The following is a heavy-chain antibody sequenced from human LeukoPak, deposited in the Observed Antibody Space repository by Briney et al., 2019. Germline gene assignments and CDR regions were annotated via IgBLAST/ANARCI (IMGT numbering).Heavy chain of an antibody. CDR2: ISYHGSAK. V-gene: IGHV3-30*18. CDR1: GFTISSHG. D-gene: IGHD6-19*01. CDR3: AKDWGSSGWYNYFDP. J-gene: IGHJ5*02. Sequence: GTSLRLSCVVSGFTISSHGVHWVRQAPGKGLEWVAMISYHGSAKYYGDSVQGRFTISRDISKNTLYLQMDSLRPEDTAVYYCAKDWGSSGWYNYFDPWGQGTLVTVSS.